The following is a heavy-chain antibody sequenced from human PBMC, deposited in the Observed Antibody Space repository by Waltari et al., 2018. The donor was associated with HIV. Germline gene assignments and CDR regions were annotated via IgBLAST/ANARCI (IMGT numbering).Heavy chain of an antibody. CDR2: IYHSGSN. CDR1: GYSISSGYY. Sequence: QVQLQESGPGLVKPSETLSLTCAVSGYSISSGYYWGWIRQPPGKGLEWIGSIYHSGSNNYNPSLKSRVTISVDTSKNQFSLKLSSVTAADTAVYYCARDQYYYDSSGYSHFDYWGQGTLVTVSS. V-gene: IGHV4-38-2*02. D-gene: IGHD3-22*01. J-gene: IGHJ4*02. CDR3: ARDQYYYDSSGYSHFDY.